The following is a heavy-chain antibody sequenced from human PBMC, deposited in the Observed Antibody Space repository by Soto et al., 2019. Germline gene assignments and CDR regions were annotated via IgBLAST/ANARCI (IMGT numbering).Heavy chain of an antibody. J-gene: IGHJ6*02. CDR3: ARDYSTYYYYCMDV. Sequence: QVQLVQSGAEVKKPGSSVKVSCKASGGTFSSYAISWVRQAPGQGLEWMGGIIPIFGTANYAQKFQVRVTITADESTSTAYMKLSSQRSEDTAVYYCARDYSTYYYYCMDVWGQGTTVTVSS. V-gene: IGHV1-69*01. CDR2: IIPIFGTA. CDR1: GGTFSSYA. D-gene: IGHD4-4*01.